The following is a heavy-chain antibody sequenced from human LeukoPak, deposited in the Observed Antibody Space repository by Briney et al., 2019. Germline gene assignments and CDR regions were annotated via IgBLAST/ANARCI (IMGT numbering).Heavy chain of an antibody. D-gene: IGHD6-19*01. V-gene: IGHV4-4*08. CDR3: ARDRGSSGWFDY. J-gene: IGHJ4*02. Sequence: SETLSLTCTVSGGSISSYYWSWIRQPPGKGLEWIGRIYTSGSTNYNPSLNSRVTISVDTSKNQFSLKLSSVTAADTAVYYCARDRGSSGWFDYWGQGTLVTVSS. CDR2: IYTSGST. CDR1: GGSISSYY.